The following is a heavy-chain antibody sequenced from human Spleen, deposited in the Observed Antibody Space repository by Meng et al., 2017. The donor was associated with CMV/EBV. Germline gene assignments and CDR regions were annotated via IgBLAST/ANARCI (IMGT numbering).Heavy chain of an antibody. Sequence: SETLSLTCIVSGGSVSSGTYFWSWIRQPPGKGLEWIGYIHSNGRTNYNPSLKSRVTISVDTSKNQFSLKLSSVTAADTAVYYCARDVSGWGNYFDYWGQGTLVTVSS. CDR1: GGSVSSGTYF. CDR2: IHSNGRT. CDR3: ARDVSGWGNYFDY. J-gene: IGHJ4*02. D-gene: IGHD6-19*01. V-gene: IGHV4-61*01.